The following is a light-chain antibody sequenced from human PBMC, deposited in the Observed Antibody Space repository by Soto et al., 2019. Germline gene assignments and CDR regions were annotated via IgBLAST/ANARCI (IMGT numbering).Light chain of an antibody. J-gene: IGLJ2*01. Sequence: QSVLTQPPSTSGSPGQSVTISCTGTSSNVGDYDYVSWYQQHPGKAPKLMIYEVNKRPSGVPDRFSGSKSGNTASLTVSGLQAEDEADYHGSSYAGSNNLVFGGGTKLTVL. CDR3: SSYAGSNNLV. CDR2: EVN. CDR1: SSNVGDYDY. V-gene: IGLV2-8*01.